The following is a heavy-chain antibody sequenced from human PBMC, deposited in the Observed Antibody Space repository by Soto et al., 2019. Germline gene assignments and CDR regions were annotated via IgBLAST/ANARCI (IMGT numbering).Heavy chain of an antibody. CDR1: GFTFGSYG. D-gene: IGHD3-10*02. J-gene: IGHJ6*02. V-gene: IGHV3-33*01. CDR2: IWYDGSKE. CDR3: ARVLFTATHRNYYYGLDV. Sequence: LRLSCVASGFTFGSYGMHWVRQAPGKGLEWVAVIWYDGSKEYYADSVKGRSTISRDNSKSTLHLHRDSLSADDHAEYYCARVLFTATHRNYYYGLDVWGQGTTVTVSS.